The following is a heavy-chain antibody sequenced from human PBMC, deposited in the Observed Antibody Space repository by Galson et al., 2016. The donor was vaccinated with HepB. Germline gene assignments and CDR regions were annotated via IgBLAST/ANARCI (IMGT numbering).Heavy chain of an antibody. V-gene: IGHV4-4*07. D-gene: IGHD6-19*01. CDR2: ISVTGST. Sequence: SETLSLTCTVSGGSVKHYYWNWIRQPAGKGLEWIGLISVTGSTDYNPSLKSRVTMSVDTSKNQFSLKVTSVTAADTAVYYCARRDDSGWEDYFDVWGRGTLVTVSS. CDR1: GGSVKHYY. J-gene: IGHJ2*01. CDR3: ARRDDSGWEDYFDV.